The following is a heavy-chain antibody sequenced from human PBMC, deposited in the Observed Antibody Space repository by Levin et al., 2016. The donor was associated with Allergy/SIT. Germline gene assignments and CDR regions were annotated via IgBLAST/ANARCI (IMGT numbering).Heavy chain of an antibody. J-gene: IGHJ4*02. CDR2: ISSSGSTI. V-gene: IGHV3-11*01. Sequence: VRQMPGKGLEWVSYISSSGSTIYYADSVKGRFTISRDNAKNSLYLQMNSLRAEDTAVYYCARQHHYYDSSGYFDYWGQGTLVTVSS. CDR3: ARQHHYYDSSGYFDY. D-gene: IGHD3-22*01.